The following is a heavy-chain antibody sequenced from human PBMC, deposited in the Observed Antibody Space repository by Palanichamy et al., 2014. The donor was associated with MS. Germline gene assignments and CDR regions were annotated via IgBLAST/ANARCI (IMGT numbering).Heavy chain of an antibody. J-gene: IGHJ5*02. CDR1: GDTINDSGYF. V-gene: IGHV4-39*01. CDR2: IYYSGTA. D-gene: IGHD3-16*01. Sequence: QLPLQESGPGLVKPSETLSLTCTVSGDTINDSGYFWAWIRQSPGKGLEWIGTIYYSGTAHYNPSLKSRVVMSVDTSKKQFSVRLNSVTAADTAVYFCARLGRQRDTPTWFDAWGRGTLVTVSS. CDR3: ARLGRQRDTPTWFDA.